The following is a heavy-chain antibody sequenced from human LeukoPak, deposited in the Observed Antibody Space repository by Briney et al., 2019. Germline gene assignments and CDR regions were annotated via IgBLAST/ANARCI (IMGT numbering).Heavy chain of an antibody. CDR1: GGSISSGSYY. CDR3: ATLTVVGAFDI. CDR2: IYYSGST. Sequence: PSETLSLTCTVSGGSISSGSYYWGWIRQPPGKGLEWIGSIYYSGSTYYNPSLRSRVTISVDTSKNQFSLKLSSVTAADTAVYYCATLTVVGAFDIWGQGTMVTVSS. V-gene: IGHV4-39*07. D-gene: IGHD2-15*01. J-gene: IGHJ3*02.